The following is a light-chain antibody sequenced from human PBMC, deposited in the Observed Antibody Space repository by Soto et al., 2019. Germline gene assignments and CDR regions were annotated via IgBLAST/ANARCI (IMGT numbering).Light chain of an antibody. CDR1: QSVSSSTY. J-gene: IGKJ5*01. CDR3: QQYGNSPIT. Sequence: EIVLTQSPGTLSLSPGERATLSCTASQSVSSSTYLAWYQQKPGQAPRLLIYDASTSATGIPDRFSGSGSGADFTLTISRLEPGDFAVYHCQQYGNSPITVGQGKRPESK. CDR2: DAS. V-gene: IGKV3-20*01.